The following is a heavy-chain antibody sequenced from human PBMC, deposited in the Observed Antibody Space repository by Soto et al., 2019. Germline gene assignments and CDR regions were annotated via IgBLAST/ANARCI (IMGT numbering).Heavy chain of an antibody. D-gene: IGHD6-13*01. CDR2: MNPIDGAT. J-gene: IGHJ6*02. CDR3: GRGPSPRAPAGGTPYYYAMDV. CDR1: GYDFTAYD. V-gene: IGHV1-8*02. Sequence: ASVKVSCKASGYDFTAYDINWVRQASGQGLEWMGWMNPIDGATGSARRFQGRVSMTRNTATGTAYLELTSLRSDDSAVYYCGRGPSPRAPAGGTPYYYAMDVWGQGTTVTVSS.